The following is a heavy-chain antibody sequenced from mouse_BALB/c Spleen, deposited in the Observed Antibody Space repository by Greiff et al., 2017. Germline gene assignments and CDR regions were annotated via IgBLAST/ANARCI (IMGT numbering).Heavy chain of an antibody. V-gene: IGHV5-6-5*01. CDR3: AREGLRLRYAMDY. CDR2: ISSGGST. CDR1: GFTFSSYA. J-gene: IGHJ4*01. Sequence: EVMLVESGGGLVKPGGSLKLSCAASGFTFSSYAMSWVRQTPEKRLEWVASISSGGSTYYPDSVKGRVTISRDNARNILYLQMSSLRSEDTAMYYCAREGLRLRYAMDYWGQGTSVTVSS. D-gene: IGHD1-2*01.